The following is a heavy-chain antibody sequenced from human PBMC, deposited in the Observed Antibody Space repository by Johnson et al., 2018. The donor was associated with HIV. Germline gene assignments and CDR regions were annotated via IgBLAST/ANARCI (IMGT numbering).Heavy chain of an antibody. J-gene: IGHJ3*02. Sequence: QVQLVESGGDFIKPGGSLRLSCAASGFTFRDAWMTWVRQAPGKGLEWVAVIWYDGSNKYYADSVKGRFTISRDNSKNTLYLQMNSLRAEDTAVYYCARDKVDDAFDIWGQGTMVTVSS. D-gene: IGHD1-26*01. V-gene: IGHV3-33*08. CDR3: ARDKVDDAFDI. CDR2: IWYDGSNK. CDR1: GFTFRDAW.